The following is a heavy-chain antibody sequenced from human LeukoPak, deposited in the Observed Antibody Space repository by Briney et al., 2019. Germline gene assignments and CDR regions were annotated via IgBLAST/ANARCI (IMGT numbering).Heavy chain of an antibody. V-gene: IGHV3-7*01. CDR3: ARNTYYYERSGWKAFDI. Sequence: VGSLRLSCAAPGVTFSIYWMSWVRQAPGKGLEWVANIKQDGSEKYYVDSVRGRFTISRDNAKNSLYLQMNSLRVEDTAVYYCARNTYYYERSGWKAFDIWGQGTMVTVSS. CDR2: IKQDGSEK. D-gene: IGHD3-22*01. J-gene: IGHJ3*02. CDR1: GVTFSIYW.